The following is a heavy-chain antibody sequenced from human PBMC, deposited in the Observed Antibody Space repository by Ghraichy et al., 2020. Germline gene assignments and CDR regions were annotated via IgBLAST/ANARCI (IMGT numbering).Heavy chain of an antibody. CDR1: GFTFSNYA. V-gene: IGHV3-23*01. Sequence: GGSLRLSCAASGFTFSNYAMSWVRQAPGKGLEWVSAISVSGATSFADSVKGRFTISRDNSKNTLYLQMISLRAEDTAVYYCTKDRYDSPRYGMDVWGQGTTVTVSS. D-gene: IGHD3-22*01. CDR3: TKDRYDSPRYGMDV. CDR2: ISVSGAT. J-gene: IGHJ6*02.